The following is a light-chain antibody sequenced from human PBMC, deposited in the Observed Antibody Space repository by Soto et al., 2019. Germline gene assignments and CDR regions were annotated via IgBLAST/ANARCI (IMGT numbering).Light chain of an antibody. J-gene: IGLJ2*01. Sequence: QSALTQPPSVSGSPGQSVTISCTGTSNDVGTYNRVSWYQQPPGTAPKLIIYEVSNRPSGVPDRFSGSKSGSTASLTISGLQAEDEADYYCSSFTSSSTVVFGGGTKLTVL. V-gene: IGLV2-18*02. CDR3: SSFTSSSTVV. CDR1: SNDVGTYNR. CDR2: EVS.